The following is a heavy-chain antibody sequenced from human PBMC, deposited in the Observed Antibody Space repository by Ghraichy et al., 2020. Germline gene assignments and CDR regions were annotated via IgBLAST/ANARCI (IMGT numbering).Heavy chain of an antibody. CDR2: IDGGAGRT. D-gene: IGHD3-9*01. CDR3: TKGRLPGGVDWTFDF. CDR1: GLTFRSFA. Sequence: GESLNISCAVSGLTFRSFAFNWVRQAPGKGLEWVSVIDGGAGRTYYTDSVKGRFTMSRDNSKNTIYLQLNSLRVEDTAVYYCTKGRLPGGVDWTFDFWGQGTLVTVSS. J-gene: IGHJ4*02. V-gene: IGHV3-23*01.